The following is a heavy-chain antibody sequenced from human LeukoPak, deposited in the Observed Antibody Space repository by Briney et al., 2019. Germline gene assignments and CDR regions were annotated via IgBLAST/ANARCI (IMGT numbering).Heavy chain of an antibody. Sequence: GGSLRLSCAASGFTFSSYWMHWVRQAPGKGLVWDSRINSDGSSTSYADSVKGRFTISRDNAKNTLYLQMNSLRAEDTAVYYCARGLLGKYNWFDPWGQGTLVTVSS. D-gene: IGHD2-15*01. CDR2: INSDGSST. CDR1: GFTFSSYW. CDR3: ARGLLGKYNWFDP. J-gene: IGHJ5*02. V-gene: IGHV3-74*01.